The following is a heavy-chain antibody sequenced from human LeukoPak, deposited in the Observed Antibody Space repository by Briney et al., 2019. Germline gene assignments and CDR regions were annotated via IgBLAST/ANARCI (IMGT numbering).Heavy chain of an antibody. CDR2: IYYSGST. Sequence: PSETPSLTCTVSGGSISSYYWSWIRQPPGKGLEWIGYIYYSGSTNYNPSLKSRVTISVDTSKNQFSLKLSSVTAADTAVYYCAITPLYNYYDSSGYYHFDYWGQGTLVTVSS. J-gene: IGHJ4*02. CDR1: GGSISSYY. V-gene: IGHV4-59*08. CDR3: AITPLYNYYDSSGYYHFDY. D-gene: IGHD3-22*01.